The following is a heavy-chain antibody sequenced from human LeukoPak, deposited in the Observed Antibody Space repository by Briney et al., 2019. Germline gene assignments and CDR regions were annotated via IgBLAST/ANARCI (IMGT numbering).Heavy chain of an antibody. J-gene: IGHJ4*02. CDR2: ICIGGST. CDR1: GFTVSSNY. CDR3: ARDWGYCSSSSCHVFDY. Sequence: PGGSLRLSCTTSGFTVSSNYMRWVRQAPGKGLEWVSVICIGGSTYYADSVKGRFTIYRDISKNTLYLQMTSLRDEDTVVYYCARDWGYCSSSSCHVFDYWGQGTLVTVSS. D-gene: IGHD2-2*01. V-gene: IGHV3-53*01.